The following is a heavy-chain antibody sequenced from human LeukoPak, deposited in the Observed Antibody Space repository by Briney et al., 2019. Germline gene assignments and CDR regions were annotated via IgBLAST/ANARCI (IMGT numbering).Heavy chain of an antibody. Sequence: SVKVSCKASGGTFSSYAISWVRQAPGQGLEWMGGIIPIFGTANYAQKFQGRVTITADESTSTAYMELSSLRSEDTAVYYCARVGSIAGAVHYYYYYMDVWGKGNTVTVSS. CDR2: IIPIFGTA. V-gene: IGHV1-69*13. CDR1: GGTFSSYA. CDR3: ARVGSIAGAVHYYYYYMDV. D-gene: IGHD2-15*01. J-gene: IGHJ6*03.